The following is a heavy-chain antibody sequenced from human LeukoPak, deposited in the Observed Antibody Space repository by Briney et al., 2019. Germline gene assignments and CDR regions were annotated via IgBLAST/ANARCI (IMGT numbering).Heavy chain of an antibody. D-gene: IGHD2/OR15-2a*01. CDR1: GFTFSNLW. Sequence: GGSLRLSCAASGFTFSNLWMYWVRQPPGKGLVWVSRISSDGSNTNYADSVKGRFTISRDNAKNTLYLQMDSLRAEDTAVYYCARVGEYDSFDYWGQGTLVTVPS. CDR2: ISSDGSNT. CDR3: ARVGEYDSFDY. J-gene: IGHJ4*02. V-gene: IGHV3-74*01.